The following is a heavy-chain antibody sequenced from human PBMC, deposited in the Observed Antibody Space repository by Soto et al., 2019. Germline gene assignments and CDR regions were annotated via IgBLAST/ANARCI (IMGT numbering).Heavy chain of an antibody. V-gene: IGHV3-30*18. J-gene: IGHJ6*02. D-gene: IGHD3-3*01. CDR2: ISYDGSNK. CDR3: AKELTGYDFWSGYSPYGMDV. Sequence: QVQLVESGGGVVQPGRSLRLSCAASGFTFSSYGMHWVRQAPGKGLEWVAVISYDGSNKYYADSVKGRFTISRDNSKNTLYLQMNSLRAEDTAVYYCAKELTGYDFWSGYSPYGMDVWGQGITVTVSS. CDR1: GFTFSSYG.